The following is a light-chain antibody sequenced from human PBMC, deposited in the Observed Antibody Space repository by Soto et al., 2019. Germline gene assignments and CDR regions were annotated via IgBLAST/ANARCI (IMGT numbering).Light chain of an antibody. CDR1: QSVSSY. Sequence: EIVLTQSPATLSLSPGERDPLSCRASQSVSSYLAWYQQKPGQAPRLLIYDASNRATGIPARFSGSGSGTDFTLTIGSLESEDFAVYYCQQRSNWPITFGQGTRLEIK. CDR2: DAS. CDR3: QQRSNWPIT. J-gene: IGKJ5*01. V-gene: IGKV3-11*01.